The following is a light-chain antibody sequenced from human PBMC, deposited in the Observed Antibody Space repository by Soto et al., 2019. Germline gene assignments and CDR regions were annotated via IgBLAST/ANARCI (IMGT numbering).Light chain of an antibody. CDR3: QQYNNWPWT. Sequence: ETVLTQSPGTLSLCKGERSTLSCRASQSVSSNLAWYQQKPGQAPRLLIYGASTRATGIPARFSGSGSGTEFTLNISSLQSEDFAVYYCQQYNNWPWTVGQGT. V-gene: IGKV3-15*01. J-gene: IGKJ1*01. CDR2: GAS. CDR1: QSVSSN.